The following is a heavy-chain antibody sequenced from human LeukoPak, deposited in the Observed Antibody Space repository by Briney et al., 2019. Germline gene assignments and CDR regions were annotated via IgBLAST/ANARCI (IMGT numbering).Heavy chain of an antibody. Sequence: GGSLRLSCAASGFIFSSYAMSWVRQAPGKGLEWVSAISGSGGSTYYADSVKGRFTISRDNSKNTPYLQMNSLRAEDTAVYYCAKARLSSSEYYFDYWGQGTLVTVSS. D-gene: IGHD6-6*01. CDR3: AKARLSSSEYYFDY. J-gene: IGHJ4*02. CDR2: ISGSGGST. CDR1: GFIFSSYA. V-gene: IGHV3-23*01.